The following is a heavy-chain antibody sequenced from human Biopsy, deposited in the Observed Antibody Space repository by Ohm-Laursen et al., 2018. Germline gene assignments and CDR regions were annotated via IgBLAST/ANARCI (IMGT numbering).Heavy chain of an antibody. J-gene: IGHJ4*02. V-gene: IGHV1-24*01. Sequence: ASVKVSCKVSGYTLTELSIHWVRQTGGKGLEWMGGFDREERKTVYAEKFQGRVTMTEDTSTDTVYMEVTSLGSNDTAVYYCATGPYYDTRFYYNVRPFDFWGQGTLVTVSS. CDR1: GYTLTELS. CDR2: FDREERKT. D-gene: IGHD3-10*01. CDR3: ATGPYYDTRFYYNVRPFDF.